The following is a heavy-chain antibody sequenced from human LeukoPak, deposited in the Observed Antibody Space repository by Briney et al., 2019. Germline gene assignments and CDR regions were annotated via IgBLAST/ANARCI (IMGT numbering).Heavy chain of an antibody. Sequence: GRSLRLSCVASGFTFSNYGMHWVRQAPGKGLEWVAVIWYDGSNERYADSAKGRFTISRDNSKNTLYLQMNSLGVEDTAVYYCARGQDYYDTSGYLWGNQFYSGHWGQGTLVTVSS. CDR2: IWYDGSNE. CDR3: ARGQDYYDTSGYLWGNQFYSGH. CDR1: GFTFSNYG. D-gene: IGHD3-22*01. J-gene: IGHJ4*02. V-gene: IGHV3-33*01.